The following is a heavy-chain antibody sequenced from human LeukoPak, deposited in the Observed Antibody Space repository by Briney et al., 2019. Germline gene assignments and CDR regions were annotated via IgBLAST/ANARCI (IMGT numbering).Heavy chain of an antibody. CDR1: GGTFASYA. Sequence: SVKVSCKASGGTFASYAISWVRQAPGQGLEWMGGIIPIFGTANYAQKFQGRVTITTGESTSTAYMELSSLRSEDTAVYYCARDAAPGAYCGGDCPHNCFDPWGQGTLVTVSS. CDR3: ARDAAPGAYCGGDCPHNCFDP. CDR2: IIPIFGTA. J-gene: IGHJ5*02. V-gene: IGHV1-69*05. D-gene: IGHD2-21*02.